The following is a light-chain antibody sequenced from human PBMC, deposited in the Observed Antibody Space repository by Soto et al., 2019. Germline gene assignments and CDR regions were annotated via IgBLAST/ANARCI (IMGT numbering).Light chain of an antibody. V-gene: IGLV1-40*01. CDR2: GNS. CDR1: SSNIGSNT. CDR3: QSYVSSLSGSV. Sequence: QSVLTQPPSASGTPGQRVTISCSGSSSNIGSNTVNWYQQLPGTAPKLLIYGNSNRPSGVPDRFAGSKSGTSASLAITGLQAEDEADYYCQSYVSSLSGSVFGGGTKLTVL. J-gene: IGLJ2*01.